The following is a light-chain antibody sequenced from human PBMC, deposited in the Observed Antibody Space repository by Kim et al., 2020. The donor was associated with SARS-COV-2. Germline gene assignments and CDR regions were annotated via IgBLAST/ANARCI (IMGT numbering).Light chain of an antibody. V-gene: IGKV1-5*03. J-gene: IGKJ2*01. CDR1: QSISIW. CDR3: QHYNSYPYT. CDR2: KAS. Sequence: DIQMTQSPSTLSASVGDRVTITCRASQSISIWLAWYQQKPGKAPKVLIYKASSLASGVPSRFSSSGSGTEFTLTITSLQPDDFATYYCQHYNSYPYTFGQGTKLEI.